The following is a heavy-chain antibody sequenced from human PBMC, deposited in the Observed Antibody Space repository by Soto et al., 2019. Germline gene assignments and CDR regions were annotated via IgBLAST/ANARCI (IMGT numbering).Heavy chain of an antibody. V-gene: IGHV5-51*01. CDR2: IYPAASDA. CDR1: GYKFSSYW. D-gene: IGHD2-2*01. CDR3: ARALCISAICYKGSRPLSDE. Sequence: GESLKISCKASGYKFSSYWIAWLRQVPGKGLEWMGVIYPAASDARYSPSFQGQVTISVDNSISTAYLQWSSLKASDTAMYYCARALCISAICYKGSRPLSDEWGQGALVTV. J-gene: IGHJ4*02.